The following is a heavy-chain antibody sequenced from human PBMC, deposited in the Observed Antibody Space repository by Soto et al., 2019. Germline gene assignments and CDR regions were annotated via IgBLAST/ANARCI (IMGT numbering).Heavy chain of an antibody. Sequence: PGESLKISCGASGYSFPAFWIGWVRQMPGKGLEWMGIIFPADSDTRYSPSFQGQVTISVDKSSSTAYLEWSSLKASDTAIYYCARRGAGYNYDFWGQGTLVTVSS. D-gene: IGHD1-1*01. CDR2: IFPADSDT. CDR3: ARRGAGYNYDF. J-gene: IGHJ4*02. V-gene: IGHV5-51*01. CDR1: GYSFPAFW.